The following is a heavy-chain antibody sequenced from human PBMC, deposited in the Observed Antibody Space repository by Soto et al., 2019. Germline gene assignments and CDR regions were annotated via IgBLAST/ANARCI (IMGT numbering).Heavy chain of an antibody. J-gene: IGHJ4*02. CDR2: ISTYNGNT. CDR3: ARGPTDYYDNSANYFLDY. Sequence: QVQLVQSGAEVNKPGASVKVSCKASGYTFITYGVSWVRQAPGQGLDWLGWISTYNGNTRYAERLQGRVTMTTDTTTHTAYMELRNLRSDDTAVYYCARGPTDYYDNSANYFLDYWGQGTLVTVSS. CDR1: GYTFITYG. D-gene: IGHD3-22*01. V-gene: IGHV1-18*01.